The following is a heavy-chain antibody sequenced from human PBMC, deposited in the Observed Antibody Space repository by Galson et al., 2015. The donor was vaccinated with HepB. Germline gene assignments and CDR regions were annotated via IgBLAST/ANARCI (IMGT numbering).Heavy chain of an antibody. D-gene: IGHD4-17*01. Sequence: SLRLSCAASGFTFSSYSMNWVRQAPGKGLEWVSCISSSSSYIYYADSVKGRFNISRDDAKNSLYLQMNSLRAEDTAVYYCARVGPGDYGDYYGGKFDYWGQGTLVIVSS. CDR2: ISSSSSYI. V-gene: IGHV3-21*01. J-gene: IGHJ4*02. CDR1: GFTFSSYS. CDR3: ARVGPGDYGDYYGGKFDY.